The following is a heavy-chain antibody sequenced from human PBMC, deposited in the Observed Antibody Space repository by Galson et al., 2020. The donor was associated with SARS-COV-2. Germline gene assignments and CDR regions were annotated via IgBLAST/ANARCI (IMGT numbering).Heavy chain of an antibody. CDR2: FDPDDAKI. V-gene: IGHV1-24*01. J-gene: IGHJ5*01. CDR1: GYTLAGLS. Sequence: ASVKVSCKVSGYTLAGLSVHWVRQAPGEGLEWMGGFDPDDAKIIYAQKFKGRVTMTEDTSLETAYMELSSLRSEDTAVYFCATLTTVATLSGFDSWGQGPLVTVSS. CDR3: ATLTTVATLSGFDS. D-gene: IGHD4-17*01.